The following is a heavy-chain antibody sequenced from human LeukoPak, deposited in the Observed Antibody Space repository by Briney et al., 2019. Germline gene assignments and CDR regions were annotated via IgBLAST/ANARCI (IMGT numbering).Heavy chain of an antibody. V-gene: IGHV5-51*01. Sequence: GESLKIYCKGSGYSFTSYWIGWVRQMPGKGLEWMGIIYPGDSDTRYSPSFQGQVTISADKSISTAYRQWSSLKASDTAMNYGARRHTYYYGSGSYYNFDYWGQGALVTVSS. CDR3: ARRHTYYYGSGSYYNFDY. D-gene: IGHD3-10*01. CDR2: IYPGDSDT. J-gene: IGHJ4*02. CDR1: GYSFTSYW.